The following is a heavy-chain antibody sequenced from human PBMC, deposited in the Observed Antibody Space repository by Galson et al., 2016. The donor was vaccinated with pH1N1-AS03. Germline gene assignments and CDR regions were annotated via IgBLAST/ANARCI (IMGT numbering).Heavy chain of an antibody. CDR2: IYSGGIT. CDR3: ARLRVVVVPAALGGSDYFDS. J-gene: IGHJ4*02. Sequence: SLRLSCAASGFTVSSNYMSWVRQAPGKGLEWVSVIYSGGITYYADSVKGRFTISRDSSKNTLHLQMNSLRAEDTAVYYCARLRVVVVPAALGGSDYFDSWGQGTLVTVSS. V-gene: IGHV3-53*01. CDR1: GFTVSSNY. D-gene: IGHD2-2*01.